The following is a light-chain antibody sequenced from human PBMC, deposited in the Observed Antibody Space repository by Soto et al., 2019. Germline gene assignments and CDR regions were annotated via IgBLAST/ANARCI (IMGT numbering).Light chain of an antibody. CDR1: QSVLYSSNNKNY. Sequence: DIVMTQSPDSLAVSLGERATINCKSSQSVLYSSNNKNYLAWYQQKPGQPLKLLLYWASTRESGVPDRFSGSGSGTDFTLTISSLQAEDVAVYHCQQYYTTSYTFGQGTKLEIK. V-gene: IGKV4-1*01. J-gene: IGKJ2*01. CDR3: QQYYTTSYT. CDR2: WAS.